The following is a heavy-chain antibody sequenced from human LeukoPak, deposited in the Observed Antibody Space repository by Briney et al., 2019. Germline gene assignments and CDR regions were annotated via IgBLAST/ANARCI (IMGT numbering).Heavy chain of an antibody. V-gene: IGHV3-30*03. CDR1: GFTFSSYS. J-gene: IGHJ4*02. CDR2: ISYDGSNK. D-gene: IGHD3-22*01. Sequence: GGSLRLSCAASGFTFSSYSMNWVRQAPGKGLEWVAVISYDGSNKYYADSVKGRFTISRDNSKNTLYLQMNSLRAEDTAVYYCARDPSYYYDSSGYYWGQGTLVTVSS. CDR3: ARDPSYYYDSSGYY.